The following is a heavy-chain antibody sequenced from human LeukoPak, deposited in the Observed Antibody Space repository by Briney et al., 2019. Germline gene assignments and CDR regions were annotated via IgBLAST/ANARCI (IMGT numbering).Heavy chain of an antibody. CDR3: ASLSAARDIDALDI. CDR1: GGSISSYY. V-gene: IGHV4-59*08. CDR2: IYYSGST. J-gene: IGHJ3*02. D-gene: IGHD6-6*01. Sequence: SETLSLTCTVSGGSISSYYWSWIRQPPGKGLEWIGYIYYSGSTNYNPSLKSRVTISGDTSKNQFSLKLSSVPAADTAVYYCASLSAARDIDALDIWGQGTMVTVSS.